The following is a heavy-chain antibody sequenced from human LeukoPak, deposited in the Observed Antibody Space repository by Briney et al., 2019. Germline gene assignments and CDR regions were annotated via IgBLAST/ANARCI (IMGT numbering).Heavy chain of an antibody. J-gene: IGHJ4*01. CDR1: GFTFSNSA. D-gene: IGHD6-19*01. V-gene: IGHV3-23*01. CDR2: LSGSGITT. CDR3: AKGIYSSGWSYFDY. Sequence: GGSLKLSCAASGFTFSNSAMSWVRQAPGKGLEWVSTLSGSGITTYYADSVKGRFTISRDNSKNTLYLQMNSLRAEDTAVYYCAKGIYSSGWSYFDYWGHGTLVTVSS.